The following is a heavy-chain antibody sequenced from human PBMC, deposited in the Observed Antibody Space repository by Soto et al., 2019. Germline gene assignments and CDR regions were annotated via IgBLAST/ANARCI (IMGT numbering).Heavy chain of an antibody. D-gene: IGHD3-22*01. Sequence: PGEFLKISCRRSGYSFSCYWITWVRQKPGKGLEWMGRIDPSDSQTYYSPSFRGHVTISVTKSITTVFLQWSSLRASDTAVYYCARQIYDSDTGPNFQYYFDSWGQGTPVTVSS. V-gene: IGHV5-10-1*01. J-gene: IGHJ4*02. CDR1: GYSFSCYW. CDR2: IDPSDSQT. CDR3: ARQIYDSDTGPNFQYYFDS.